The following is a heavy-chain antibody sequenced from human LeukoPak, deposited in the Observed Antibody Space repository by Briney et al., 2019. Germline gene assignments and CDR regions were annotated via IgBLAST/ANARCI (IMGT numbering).Heavy chain of an antibody. J-gene: IGHJ4*02. CDR1: GFTFSSYS. D-gene: IGHD2-2*01. V-gene: IGHV3-21*01. Sequence: PGGSLRLSCAASGFTFSSYSMNWVRQAPGKGLEWVSSISSSSSYIYYADSVKGRFTISRDNAKNSLYLQMNSLRAEDTAVYYCARGQYQLPTTGDYWGQGTLVTVSS. CDR3: ARGQYQLPTTGDY. CDR2: ISSSSSYI.